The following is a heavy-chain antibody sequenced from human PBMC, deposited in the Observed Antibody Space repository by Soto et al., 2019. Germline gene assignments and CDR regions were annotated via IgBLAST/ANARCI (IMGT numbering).Heavy chain of an antibody. CDR2: IYYTGST. CDR1: SGSISTYY. CDR3: ADAPNWAYFEF. V-gene: IGHV4-59*01. Sequence: SETQSLTCTVSSGSISTYYWSWIRQPPGKGLEWIGYIYYTGSTNYNPSLKTRVAISMDTSKNQFSLNLSSVTAADTAVYYCADAPNWAYFEFWCLETLFTVSS. D-gene: IGHD7-27*01. J-gene: IGHJ4*02.